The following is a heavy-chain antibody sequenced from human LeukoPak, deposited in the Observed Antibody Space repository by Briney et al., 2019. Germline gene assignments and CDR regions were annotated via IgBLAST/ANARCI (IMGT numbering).Heavy chain of an antibody. V-gene: IGHV3-30-3*01. CDR2: ISYDGSNK. D-gene: IGHD1-26*01. CDR1: GFTFSSYA. CDR3: ARPYKSGSYYLYYFDY. Sequence: GGSLRLPCAASGFTFSSYAMHWVRQAPGKGLEWVAVISYDGSNKYYADSVKGRFTISRDNSKNTLYLQMNSLRAEDTAVYYCARPYKSGSYYLYYFDYWGQGTLVTVSS. J-gene: IGHJ4*02.